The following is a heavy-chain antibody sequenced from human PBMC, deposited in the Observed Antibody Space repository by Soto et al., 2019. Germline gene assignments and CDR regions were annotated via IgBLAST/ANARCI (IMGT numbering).Heavy chain of an antibody. Sequence: ASVKVSCKASGYIFTNYGLSWVRQAPGQGLEWMGWISAYYGSTNYAQKFQGRVAMTTDTPTTTAYMELRSLRSDDTAVYYCVREEEVIRGVVSLAYWGQGTLVTVSS. J-gene: IGHJ4*02. CDR3: VREEEVIRGVVSLAY. V-gene: IGHV1-18*01. CDR1: GYIFTNYG. CDR2: ISAYYGST. D-gene: IGHD3-10*01.